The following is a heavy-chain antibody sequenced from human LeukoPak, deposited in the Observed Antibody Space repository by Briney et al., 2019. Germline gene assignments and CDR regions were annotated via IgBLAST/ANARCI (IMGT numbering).Heavy chain of an antibody. V-gene: IGHV1-18*01. CDR1: GYTFTSYG. J-gene: IGHJ4*02. Sequence: ASVKVSCKASGYTFTSYGISWVRQAPGQGLEWMGWISADNGNANYAQKLQGRVTMTTDTSTSTAYMELRSLRSDDTAVYYCARSTITMIVVVKRREYYFDYWGQGTLVTVSS. CDR3: ARSTITMIVVVKRREYYFDY. D-gene: IGHD3-22*01. CDR2: ISADNGNA.